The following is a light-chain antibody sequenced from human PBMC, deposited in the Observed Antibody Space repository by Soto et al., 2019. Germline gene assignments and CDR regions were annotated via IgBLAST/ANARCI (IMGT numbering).Light chain of an antibody. J-gene: IGLJ2*01. V-gene: IGLV2-23*02. Sequence: QSALTQPASVSGSPGQSITISCTGTSSDVGNYNLVSWYQHHPDKAPKLMIYEVSKRPSGVSDRFSGSKSGNTASLTIAGLRAEDGADYYCCSYAGVGVYVVFGGGTKLTVL. CDR2: EVS. CDR3: CSYAGVGVYVV. CDR1: SSDVGNYNL.